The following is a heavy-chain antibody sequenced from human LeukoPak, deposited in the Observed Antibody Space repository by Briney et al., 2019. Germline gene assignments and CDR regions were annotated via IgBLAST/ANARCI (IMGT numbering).Heavy chain of an antibody. D-gene: IGHD1-26*01. CDR2: IYYSGST. Sequence: SQTLSLTCTVSGGSISSGSYYWGWIRQPPGKGLEWIGSIYYSGSTYYNPSLKSRVTISVDTSKNQFSLKLSSVTAADTAVYYCASLKSGSYYFFDYWGQGTLVTVSS. J-gene: IGHJ4*02. V-gene: IGHV4-39*01. CDR3: ASLKSGSYYFFDY. CDR1: GGSISSGSYY.